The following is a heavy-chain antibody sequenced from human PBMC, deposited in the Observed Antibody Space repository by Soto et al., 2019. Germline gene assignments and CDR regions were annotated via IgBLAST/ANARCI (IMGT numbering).Heavy chain of an antibody. CDR1: GYTFTAYY. Sequence: ASVKVSCKASGYTFTAYYMHWARQAPGQRLEWMGWINPDNGNTKSSQKFQDRVIITRDTSASTAYMDLSSLRSEDTAVYYCARGIAKGQLDPWGQAILVTVSS. J-gene: IGHJ5*02. CDR3: ARGIAKGQLDP. D-gene: IGHD2-15*01. V-gene: IGHV1-3*01. CDR2: INPDNGNT.